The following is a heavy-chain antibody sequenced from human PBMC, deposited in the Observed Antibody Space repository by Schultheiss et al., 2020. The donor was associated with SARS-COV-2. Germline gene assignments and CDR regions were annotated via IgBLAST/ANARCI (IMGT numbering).Heavy chain of an antibody. D-gene: IGHD3-3*01. CDR2: IYYSGST. CDR1: GGSVSSGSYY. J-gene: IGHJ6*02. Sequence: GSLRLSCTVSGGSVSSGSYYWSWIRQPPGKGLEWIGYIYYSGSTNYNPSLTSRVTISVDASKNQFSLKLSSVTAADTAVYYCARAPYDFWSGSYYYGMDVWGQGTTVTVSS. CDR3: ARAPYDFWSGSYYYGMDV. V-gene: IGHV4-61*01.